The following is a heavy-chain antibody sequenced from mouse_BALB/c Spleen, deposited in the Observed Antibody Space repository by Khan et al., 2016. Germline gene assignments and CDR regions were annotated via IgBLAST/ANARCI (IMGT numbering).Heavy chain of an antibody. CDR3: ARAGYYGYLAY. Sequence: EVKLLESGGGLVQPGGSLKLSCAATGFDFSRYWMSWVRQAPGKGLEWIGEINPDSSTINYTPSLKDKFIISRDNAKNTLYLQMSKVRSEDTALCYCARAGYYGYLAYWDQGTLVTVSA. D-gene: IGHD1-1*01. CDR2: INPDSSTI. CDR1: GFDFSRYW. J-gene: IGHJ3*01. V-gene: IGHV4-1*02.